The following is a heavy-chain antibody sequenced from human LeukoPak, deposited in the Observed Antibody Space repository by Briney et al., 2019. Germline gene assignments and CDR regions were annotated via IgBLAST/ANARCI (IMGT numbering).Heavy chain of an antibody. D-gene: IGHD3-22*01. Sequence: GGSLRLSCAASGFTFSNAWMSWVRQAPGKGLEWVGRIKSKTDGGTTDYAAPVKGRFTISRDDSKNTLYLQMNSLKTEDTAVYYCTTDRYYDSSGLEYWGEGTLVTVSS. J-gene: IGHJ4*02. V-gene: IGHV3-15*01. CDR3: TTDRYYDSSGLEY. CDR2: IKSKTDGGTT. CDR1: GFTFSNAW.